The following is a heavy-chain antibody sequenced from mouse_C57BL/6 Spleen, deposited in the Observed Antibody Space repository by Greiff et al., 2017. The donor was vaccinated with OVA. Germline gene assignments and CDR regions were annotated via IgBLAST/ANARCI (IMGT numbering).Heavy chain of an antibody. CDR1: GYTFTDYN. CDR3: ARLDYYGRIYAMDY. Sequence: EVQLQQPGPELVKPGASVKIPCKASGYTFTDYNMDWVKQSHGQSLEWIGDINPNNGGTIYNQKFKGKATLTVDKSSSTAYMELRSLTSEDTAVYYCARLDYYGRIYAMDYWGQGTSVTVSS. CDR2: INPNNGGT. V-gene: IGHV1-18*01. J-gene: IGHJ4*01. D-gene: IGHD1-1*01.